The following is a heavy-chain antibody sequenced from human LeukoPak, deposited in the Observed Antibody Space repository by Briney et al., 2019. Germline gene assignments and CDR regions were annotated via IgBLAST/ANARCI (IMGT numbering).Heavy chain of an antibody. Sequence: GGSLRLSCAASGFTFSSYSMNWVRQAPGKGLEWVSSISSSSSYIYYADSVKGRFTISRDNSKNTLYLQMNSLRAEDTAVYYCARSMHDYGNSHYYYYGMDVWGQGTTVTVSS. J-gene: IGHJ6*02. V-gene: IGHV3-21*01. CDR3: ARSMHDYGNSHYYYYGMDV. CDR2: ISSSSSYI. CDR1: GFTFSSYS. D-gene: IGHD4-11*01.